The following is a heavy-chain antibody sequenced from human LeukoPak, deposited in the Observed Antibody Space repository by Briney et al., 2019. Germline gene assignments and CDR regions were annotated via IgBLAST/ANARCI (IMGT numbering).Heavy chain of an antibody. D-gene: IGHD3-9*01. J-gene: IGHJ4*02. Sequence: GGSLRLSCAVSGFTFDDYAMHWVRQVPGKGLEWVSGINWNSDSIGYADSVKGRFTTSRDNAKNSLYLQMNSLRAEDTAVYYCARRVRYDISPDDYWGQGTLVTVSS. CDR1: GFTFDDYA. V-gene: IGHV3-9*01. CDR3: ARRVRYDISPDDY. CDR2: INWNSDSI.